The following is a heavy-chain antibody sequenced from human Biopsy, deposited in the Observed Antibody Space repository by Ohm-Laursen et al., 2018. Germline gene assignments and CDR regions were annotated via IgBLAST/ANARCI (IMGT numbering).Heavy chain of an antibody. V-gene: IGHV1-2*02. D-gene: IGHD3-9*01. J-gene: IGHJ6*02. CDR2: INPNSGNA. CDR3: ARVPAYPSIDGYYGLDL. Sequence: GASVKVSCKVSGYTFAGYYLHWVRQAPGHGLEWMGWINPNSGNANYAQSFQGRLTATRDTSISTAYMELTSLTFDDTAIYYCARVPAYPSIDGYYGLDLWGQGTTVIVSS. CDR1: GYTFAGYY.